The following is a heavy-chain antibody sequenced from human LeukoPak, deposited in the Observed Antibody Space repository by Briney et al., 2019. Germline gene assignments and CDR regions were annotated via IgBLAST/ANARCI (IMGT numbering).Heavy chain of an antibody. V-gene: IGHV3-23*01. CDR2: ISGSGAAT. J-gene: IGHJ4*02. CDR3: AKDPWELLPRG. D-gene: IGHD1-26*01. Sequence: SGGSLRLSCATSGFTLGNYAMTWVRQAPGKGLEWVSTISGSGAATNYADSVKGRFTISRDNSKNTLYLQMNSLRAEDTAVYYCAKDPWELLPRGWGQGTLVTVSS. CDR1: GFTLGNYA.